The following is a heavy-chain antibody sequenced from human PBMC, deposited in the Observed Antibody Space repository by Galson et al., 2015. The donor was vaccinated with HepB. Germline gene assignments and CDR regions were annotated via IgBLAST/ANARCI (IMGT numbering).Heavy chain of an antibody. D-gene: IGHD3-10*01. J-gene: IGHJ5*02. CDR2: ISYDGSNK. CDR3: ASFGRS. Sequence: SLRLSCAASGFTFSSYAMHWVRQAPGKGLEWVAVISYDGSNKYYADSVKGRFTISRDNSKNTLYLQMNSLRAEDTAVYYCASFGRSWGQGTLVTVSS. V-gene: IGHV3-30-3*01. CDR1: GFTFSSYA.